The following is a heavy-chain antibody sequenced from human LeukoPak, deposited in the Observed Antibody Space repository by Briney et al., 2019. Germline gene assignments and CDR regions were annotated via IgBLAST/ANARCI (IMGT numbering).Heavy chain of an antibody. CDR2: ISSSSSNI. Sequence: GGSLRLSCTASGFTFSSYSMNWVRQAPGRGLEWVSYISSSSSNIFYADSFKGRFTISRDNAQNSLYLQMNSLRVEDTAVYYCARDPPGAHFDYWGQGTLVTVSS. CDR1: GFTFSSYS. J-gene: IGHJ4*02. V-gene: IGHV3-21*01. D-gene: IGHD7-27*01. CDR3: ARDPPGAHFDY.